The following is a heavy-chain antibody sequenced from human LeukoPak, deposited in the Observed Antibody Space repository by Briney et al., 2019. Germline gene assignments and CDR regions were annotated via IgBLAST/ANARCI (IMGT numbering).Heavy chain of an antibody. Sequence: ASVKVSCKASGYTFTGYYMHCVRQAPGQGLEWMGWINPNSGGTNYAQKFQGRVTMTRDTSISTAYMELSRLRSDDTAVYYCARRIAAVGMSDYFDYWGQGTLVTVSS. CDR3: ARRIAAVGMSDYFDY. CDR2: INPNSGGT. D-gene: IGHD6-13*01. V-gene: IGHV1-2*02. CDR1: GYTFTGYY. J-gene: IGHJ4*02.